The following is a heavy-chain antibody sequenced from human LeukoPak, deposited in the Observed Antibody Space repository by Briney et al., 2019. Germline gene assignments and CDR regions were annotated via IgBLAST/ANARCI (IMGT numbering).Heavy chain of an antibody. J-gene: IGHJ4*02. CDR1: GFIFNNFA. V-gene: IGHV3-7*01. D-gene: IGHD3-3*01. CDR2: IKHDGSEK. Sequence: PGGSLRLSCAASGFIFNNFAMTWVRRAPGKGLEWVASIKHDGSEKYYVDSVRGRFTISRDNTMNSLYLQMSSLRAEDTAVYYCATDRGWRTSGYYLYYFEYWGQGTLVTFSS. CDR3: ATDRGWRTSGYYLYYFEY.